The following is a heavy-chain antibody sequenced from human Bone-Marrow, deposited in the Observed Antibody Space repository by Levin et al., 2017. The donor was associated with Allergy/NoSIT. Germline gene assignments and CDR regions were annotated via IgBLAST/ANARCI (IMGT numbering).Heavy chain of an antibody. D-gene: IGHD1-26*01. CDR1: GFTFSDHY. CDR3: VRILGTTTGVDF. Sequence: PGGSLRLSCAASGFTFSDHYIDWVRQAPGKGLEWVGRTRNKAHSYTTEYAASVKGRFTISRDDSMNSVFLQMNSLKTEDTAVYYCVRILGTTTGVDFWGQGTLVTVSS. CDR2: TRNKAHSYTT. V-gene: IGHV3-72*01. J-gene: IGHJ4*02.